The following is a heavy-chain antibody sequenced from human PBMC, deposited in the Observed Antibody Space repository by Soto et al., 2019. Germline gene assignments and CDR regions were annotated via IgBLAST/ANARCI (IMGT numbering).Heavy chain of an antibody. CDR3: ARGGEYQLLHDY. CDR2: MNPNSGNT. Sequence: ASVKVSCKASGYTFTSYDINWVRQATGQGLKWMGWMNPNSGNTGYAQKFQGRVTMTRNTSISTAYMELSSLRSEDTAVYYCARGGEYQLLHDYWGQGTLVTVSS. V-gene: IGHV1-8*01. J-gene: IGHJ4*02. CDR1: GYTFTSYD. D-gene: IGHD2-2*01.